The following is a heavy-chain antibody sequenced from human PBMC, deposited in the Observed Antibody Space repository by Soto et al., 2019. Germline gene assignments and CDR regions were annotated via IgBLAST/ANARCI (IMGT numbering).Heavy chain of an antibody. Sequence: GASVKVSRKASGYTFTSYGISWVRQAPGQGLEWMGWISAYNGNTNYAQKLQGRVTMTTDTSTSTAYMELRSLRSDDTAVYYCAREIGGSGSYYSFGYWGQGTLVTVSS. CDR1: GYTFTSYG. V-gene: IGHV1-18*04. CDR2: ISAYNGNT. CDR3: AREIGGSGSYYSFGY. D-gene: IGHD3-10*01. J-gene: IGHJ4*02.